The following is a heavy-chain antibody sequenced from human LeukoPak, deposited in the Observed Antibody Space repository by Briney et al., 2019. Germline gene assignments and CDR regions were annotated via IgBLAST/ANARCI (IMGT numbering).Heavy chain of an antibody. Sequence: GGSLRLSCSASGFAFSGYTMHWVRQAPGKGLQYVSAISPTGGSTYYADSVKGRFSISRDNSKNTLYLQMSSLRPEDTAVYYCVPKGTEGYWGQGTLVTVSS. J-gene: IGHJ4*02. CDR1: GFAFSGYT. V-gene: IGHV3-64D*06. CDR3: VPKGTEGY. CDR2: ISPTGGST.